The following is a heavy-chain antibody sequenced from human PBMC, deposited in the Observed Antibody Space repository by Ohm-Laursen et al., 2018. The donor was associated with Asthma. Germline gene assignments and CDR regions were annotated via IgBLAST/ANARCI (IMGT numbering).Heavy chain of an antibody. J-gene: IGHJ4*02. CDR2: LNSVFGTS. V-gene: IGHV1-69*01. D-gene: IGHD2-15*01. Sequence: SSVKVSCKSLGGPFSTSVFGWVRQAPGQGLEWLGGLNSVFGTSTYAQKFHDRFTITADEYTSTVNMTLSGLTSEDTAVYYCARKAGSCIVSTCYSLDFWGQGTLVTVSS. CDR3: ARKAGSCIVSTCYSLDF. CDR1: GGPFSTSV.